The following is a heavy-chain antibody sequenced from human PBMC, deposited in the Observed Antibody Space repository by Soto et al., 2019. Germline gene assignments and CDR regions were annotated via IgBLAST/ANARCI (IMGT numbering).Heavy chain of an antibody. Sequence: GASVKVSCKASGGTFSSYAISWVRQAPGQGLEWMGGIIPIFGTANYAQKFQGRVTITADESTSTAYMELSSLRYEDTAVYYCAREPDYSVEGSKTLDYWGQGTLFTVSS. CDR1: GGTFSSYA. CDR3: AREPDYSVEGSKTLDY. D-gene: IGHD3-10*02. J-gene: IGHJ4*02. V-gene: IGHV1-69*13. CDR2: IIPIFGTA.